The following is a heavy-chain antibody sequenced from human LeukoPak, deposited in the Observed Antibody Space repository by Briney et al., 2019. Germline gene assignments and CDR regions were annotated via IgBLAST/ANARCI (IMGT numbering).Heavy chain of an antibody. J-gene: IGHJ6*02. D-gene: IGHD4-23*01. CDR1: GYTFTSYG. CDR3: ARDQGYGGKEPYYYYYGMDV. CDR2: INAYNGNT. V-gene: IGHV1-18*01. Sequence: ASVKVSCKASGYTFTSYGISWVRQAPGQGLEWMGWINAYNGNTNYAQKLQGRVTMTTDTSTSSAYMELRSLRADDTAVYYCARDQGYGGKEPYYYYYGMDVWGQGTTVTVSS.